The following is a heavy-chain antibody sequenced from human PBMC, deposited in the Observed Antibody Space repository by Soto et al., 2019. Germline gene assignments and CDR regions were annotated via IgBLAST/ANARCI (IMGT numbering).Heavy chain of an antibody. Sequence: ASETLSLTCAVYGGSFSGYYWSWIRQPPGKGLEWIGEINHSGSTNYNPSLKSRVTISVDTSKNQFSLKLSSVTAADTAVYYCARGSWYRLWFDPWGQGTLVTVSS. V-gene: IGHV4-34*01. CDR2: INHSGST. D-gene: IGHD2-2*01. CDR1: GGSFSGYY. J-gene: IGHJ5*02. CDR3: ARGSWYRLWFDP.